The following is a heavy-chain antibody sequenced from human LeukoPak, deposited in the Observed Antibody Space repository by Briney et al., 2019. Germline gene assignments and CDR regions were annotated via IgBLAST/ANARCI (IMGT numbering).Heavy chain of an antibody. CDR3: ARDSDPYCGGDCRPFDY. CDR1: GGSVSDYY. D-gene: IGHD2-21*02. J-gene: IGHJ4*02. V-gene: IGHV4-59*02. Sequence: SETLSLTCTISGGSVSDYYWSWIRQSPGKGLEWIGYIYYTGSTTYNPSLKSRVTISVDTSKNQFSLKVNSVTAADTALYYCARDSDPYCGGDCRPFDYRGQGTLVTVSS. CDR2: IYYTGST.